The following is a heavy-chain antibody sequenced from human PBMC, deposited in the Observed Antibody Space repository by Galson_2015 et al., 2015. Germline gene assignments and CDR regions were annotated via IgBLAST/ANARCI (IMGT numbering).Heavy chain of an antibody. CDR1: GFTFSNYA. J-gene: IGHJ6*02. Sequence: SLRLSCAASGFTFSNYAMSWVRQAPGKGLEWVANIKQDGSEKYYVDSVKGRFTISRDNAKNSLYLQMNSLRAEDTAVYYCARDFKKYDGDYVGADDYYYYGMDVWGQGTTVTVSS. CDR2: IKQDGSEK. CDR3: ARDFKKYDGDYVGADDYYYYGMDV. V-gene: IGHV3-7*01. D-gene: IGHD4-17*01.